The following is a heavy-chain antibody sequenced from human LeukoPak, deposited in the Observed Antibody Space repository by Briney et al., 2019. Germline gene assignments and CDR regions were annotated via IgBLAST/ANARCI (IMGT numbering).Heavy chain of an antibody. Sequence: PGGSLRLSCAASGFTFSSYSMNWVRQAPGKGLEWVSSISSSSSYIYYADSVKGRFTISRDNSKNTLYLQMNSLRPEDTAVYYCATHYKWELLVHAFDFWGQGTMVTVSS. CDR2: ISSSSSYI. V-gene: IGHV3-21*01. D-gene: IGHD1-26*01. J-gene: IGHJ3*01. CDR3: ATHYKWELLVHAFDF. CDR1: GFTFSSYS.